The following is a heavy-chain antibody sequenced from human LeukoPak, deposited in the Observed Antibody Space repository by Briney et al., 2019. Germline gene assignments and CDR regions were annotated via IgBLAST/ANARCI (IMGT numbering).Heavy chain of an antibody. CDR3: LNWKLEDGMDV. V-gene: IGHV3-30-3*01. D-gene: IGHD1-20*01. CDR1: GFTFSSYA. CDR2: ISYDGSNK. J-gene: IGHJ6*02. Sequence: GRSLRLSCAASGFTFSSYAMHWVRQAPGKGRGWVAVISYDGSNKYYADSVKGRFTISRDNSKNTLYPQMNSLRAEDTAVYYCLNWKLEDGMDVWGQGTTVTVSS.